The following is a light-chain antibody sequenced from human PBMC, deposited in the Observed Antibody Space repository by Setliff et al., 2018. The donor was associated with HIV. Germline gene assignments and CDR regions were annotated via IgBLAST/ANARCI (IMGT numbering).Light chain of an antibody. CDR3: TSYTRNTTYV. V-gene: IGLV2-14*03. CDR2: DVT. J-gene: IGLJ1*01. CDR1: SSDVGGFDC. Sequence: QSALAQPASVSGSPGQSITISCTGTSSDVGGFDCVSWYQQHPGKAPKLMIYDVTNRPSGVSNRFSASKSGNTASLTISGLQAEDEADYYCTSYTRNTTYVFGTGTKVTV.